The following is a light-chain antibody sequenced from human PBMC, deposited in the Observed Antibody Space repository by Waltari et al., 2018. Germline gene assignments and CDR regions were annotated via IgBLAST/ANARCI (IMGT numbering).Light chain of an antibody. CDR2: GCT. J-gene: IGLJ3*02. CDR1: GSNIGAGYD. CDR3: QSYDTSLSVV. Sequence: QSVLTQPPSVSGAPGQKVTISCTGSGSNIGAGYDVHWYQQLPRAAPKLLIYGCTSRPLGVPDRLFGSTSGTSASLAITGLQAEDEGDYYCQSYDTSLSVVFGGGTKLTVL. V-gene: IGLV1-40*01.